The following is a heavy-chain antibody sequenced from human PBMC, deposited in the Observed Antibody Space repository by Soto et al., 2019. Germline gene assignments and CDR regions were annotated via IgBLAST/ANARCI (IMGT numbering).Heavy chain of an antibody. D-gene: IGHD3-22*01. CDR2: IYPGDSQT. J-gene: IGHJ4*02. CDR1: GYSFTSYW. Sequence: GESLKISCKGSGYSFTSYWIGWVRQMPGKGLEWMGIIYPGDSQTRYSPSFQGQVTISADKSISTAYLQWSSLRASDTAMYYCASPSYYYDSSGKTRYYFDYWGQGTLVTVSS. CDR3: ASPSYYYDSSGKTRYYFDY. V-gene: IGHV5-51*01.